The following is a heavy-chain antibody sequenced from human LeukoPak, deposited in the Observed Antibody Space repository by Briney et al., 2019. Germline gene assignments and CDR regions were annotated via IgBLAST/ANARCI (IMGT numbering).Heavy chain of an antibody. J-gene: IGHJ4*02. CDR3: AKVGDSSGYYQNYFDY. D-gene: IGHD3-22*01. Sequence: QPGGSLRLSCAASGFTFSSYGMPWVRQAPGKGLEWVAFIRYDGSNKYYADSVKGRFTISRDNSKNTLYLQMNSLRAEDTAVYYCAKVGDSSGYYQNYFDYWGQRTLVTVSS. CDR1: GFTFSSYG. CDR2: IRYDGSNK. V-gene: IGHV3-30*02.